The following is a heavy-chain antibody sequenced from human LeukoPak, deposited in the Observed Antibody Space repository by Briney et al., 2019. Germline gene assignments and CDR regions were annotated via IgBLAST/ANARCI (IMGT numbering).Heavy chain of an antibody. D-gene: IGHD6-13*01. CDR2: VSDSGCCR. CDR3: AKSIAAAATYYYYGMDV. Sequence: GGSLRLSCAASGFTFSSYSMSWVRQAPGKGLEWVSSVSDSGCCRYHGDSVKGRFTISRENSKNTLYLQMNSLRADDTAVYYWAKSIAAAATYYYYGMDVWGQGTAVTVSS. CDR1: GFTFSSYS. J-gene: IGHJ6*02. V-gene: IGHV3-23*01.